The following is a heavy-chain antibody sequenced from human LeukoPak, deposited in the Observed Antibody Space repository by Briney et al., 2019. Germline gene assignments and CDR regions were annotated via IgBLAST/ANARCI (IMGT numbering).Heavy chain of an antibody. D-gene: IGHD3-3*01. CDR2: IYTSGST. CDR3: AHAAGYDYYFDY. Sequence: PSETLSLTCTVSGDSISSGSYYWSWLRQPAGRGLEWIGRIYTSGSTNYNPSLKGRVTISVDTSKNRFSLKLSSVTAADTAVYYCAHAAGYDYYFDYWGQGILVTVSS. CDR1: GDSISSGSYY. V-gene: IGHV4-61*02. J-gene: IGHJ4*02.